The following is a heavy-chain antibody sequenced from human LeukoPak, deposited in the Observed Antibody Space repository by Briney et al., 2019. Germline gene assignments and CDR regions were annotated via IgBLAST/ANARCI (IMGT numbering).Heavy chain of an antibody. J-gene: IGHJ3*02. CDR1: GASIRSSSYY. Sequence: SETLSLTCTVSGASIRSSSYYWGWIRQPPGKGLEWIGTMYDSGSTYYNPSLKSRVTMSVDTSKNQFSLKLTSVTAADTAVYYCARAVIGGLFGGMEFPHFDIWGQGTMVTVSS. CDR3: ARAVIGGLFGGMEFPHFDI. D-gene: IGHD3-16*01. CDR2: MYDSGST. V-gene: IGHV4-39*01.